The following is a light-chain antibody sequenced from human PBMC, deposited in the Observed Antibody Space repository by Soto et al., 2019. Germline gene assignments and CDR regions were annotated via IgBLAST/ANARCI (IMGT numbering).Light chain of an antibody. Sequence: EIVMTRSPATLSVSPGDRATLSCRASQSVRSYLAWYQQKPGQSPRLLISGASTRATGFPARFSGSGSGTEFTLTISNLQSEDFAVYYCQQYNNWPYTFGQGTKLEIK. CDR2: GAS. V-gene: IGKV3-15*01. CDR3: QQYNNWPYT. J-gene: IGKJ2*01. CDR1: QSVRSY.